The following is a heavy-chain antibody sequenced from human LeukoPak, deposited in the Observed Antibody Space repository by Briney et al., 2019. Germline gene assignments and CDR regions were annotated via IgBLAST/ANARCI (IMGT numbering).Heavy chain of an antibody. J-gene: IGHJ3*02. Sequence: ASVNVSCKASGGTFSSYGISWVRQAPGQGLEWMGWISAYNGNTNYAQKLQGRVTMTTDTSTSTAYMELRSLRSDDTAVYYCARDQYYYDSSGYWPDNAFDIWGQGTMVTVSS. V-gene: IGHV1-18*01. D-gene: IGHD3-22*01. CDR3: ARDQYYYDSSGYWPDNAFDI. CDR2: ISAYNGNT. CDR1: GGTFSSYG.